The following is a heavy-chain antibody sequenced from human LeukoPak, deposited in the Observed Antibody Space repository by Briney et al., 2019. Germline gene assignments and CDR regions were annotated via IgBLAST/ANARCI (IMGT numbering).Heavy chain of an antibody. V-gene: IGHV4-4*07. CDR1: GGSISSYY. J-gene: IGHJ6*02. Sequence: SETLSLTCTVSGGSISSYYWSWIRQPAGKGLEWIGRIYTSESTNYNPSLKSRVTMSVDTSKNQFSLKLSSVTAADTAVYYCARDRDDFWSGYSYGMDVWGQGTTVTVSS. CDR2: IYTSEST. CDR3: ARDRDDFWSGYSYGMDV. D-gene: IGHD3-3*01.